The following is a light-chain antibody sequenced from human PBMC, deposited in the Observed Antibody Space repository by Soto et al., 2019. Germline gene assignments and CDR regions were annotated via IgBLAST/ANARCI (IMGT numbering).Light chain of an antibody. CDR3: QQTCSLPIT. CDR1: QSISSW. V-gene: IGKV1D-12*01. J-gene: IGKJ5*01. CDR2: AAS. Sequence: EIQMTQSPSTQSASVGHKVNITCXASQSISSWLAWYQQKPGTAPKLLINAASGLQSEVPSRFSGSGSGTDFTLTISSLQPEDFATYYCQQTCSLPITFGQGTRLEI.